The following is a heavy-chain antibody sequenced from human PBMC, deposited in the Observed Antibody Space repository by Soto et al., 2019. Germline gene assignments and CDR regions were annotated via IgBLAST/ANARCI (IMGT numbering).Heavy chain of an antibody. CDR2: INSYGSST. V-gene: IGHV3-74*01. CDR1: GFTFSRYW. CDR3: ARGWIGDLNDAFDI. Sequence: EVQLVESGGGLVQPGGSLRLSCAASGFTFSRYWMHWVRQVPGKGLVWVSRINSYGSSTRYADSVKGRFTISRDNAKNTLSLQMNSLRAEDTAVYYCARGWIGDLNDAFDIWGQGTMVTVSS. D-gene: IGHD2-2*03. J-gene: IGHJ3*02.